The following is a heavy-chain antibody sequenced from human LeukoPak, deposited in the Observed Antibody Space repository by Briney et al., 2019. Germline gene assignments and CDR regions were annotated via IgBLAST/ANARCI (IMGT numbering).Heavy chain of an antibody. D-gene: IGHD2-8*01. CDR2: IYSDDRT. Sequence: GGSLRLSCAVSGFTALSNYMSWVRQAPGKGLEWVSVIYSDDRTYYADSVKGRFTISRHTSNKTLYLQMNSLRAEDTAVYYCAREVMAKRRAFDFWGQGTVVTVSS. J-gene: IGHJ3*01. CDR3: AREVMAKRRAFDF. CDR1: GFTALSNY. V-gene: IGHV3-53*04.